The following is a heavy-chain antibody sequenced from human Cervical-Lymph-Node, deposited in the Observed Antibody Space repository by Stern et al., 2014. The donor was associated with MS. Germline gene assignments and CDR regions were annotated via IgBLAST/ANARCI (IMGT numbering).Heavy chain of an antibody. J-gene: IGHJ4*02. D-gene: IGHD3-3*01. Sequence: VQLVESGPGLVKPSQTLSLTCTVSGGSISSGSYYWSWIRQPAGKGLEWIGRIYTSGSTNYNPSLKSRVTISVDTSKNQFSLKLSSVTAADTAVYYCATHDFWSGHADYWGQGTLVTVSS. CDR3: ATHDFWSGHADY. CDR2: IYTSGST. V-gene: IGHV4-61*02. CDR1: GGSISSGSYY.